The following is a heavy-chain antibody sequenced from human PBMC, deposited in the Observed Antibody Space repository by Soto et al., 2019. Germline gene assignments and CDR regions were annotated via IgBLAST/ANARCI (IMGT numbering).Heavy chain of an antibody. Sequence: QVQLVESGGGVVQPGRSLRLSCAASGFLFSNYGMHWVRQAPGKGLEWVAVISYDGSDEYYADSVKGRFTISRDKSTNKMYLQTNSLRAEDTAVYYCAKAFGIWSGYSDYWGQGTLVTVSS. CDR3: AKAFGIWSGYSDY. V-gene: IGHV3-30*18. J-gene: IGHJ4*02. D-gene: IGHD3-3*01. CDR1: GFLFSNYG. CDR2: ISYDGSDE.